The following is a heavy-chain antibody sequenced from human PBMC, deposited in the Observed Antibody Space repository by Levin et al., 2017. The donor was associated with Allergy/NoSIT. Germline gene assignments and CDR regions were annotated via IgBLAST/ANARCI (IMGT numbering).Heavy chain of an antibody. Sequence: GGSLRLSCAASGFTFSSYWMSWVRQAPGKGLEWVANIKQDGSDKYYVDSVKGRFTISRDNAKNSLYLQMNSLRAEDTAVYYCARDFWSGYRDYWGQGTLVTVSS. V-gene: IGHV3-7*01. CDR1: GFTFSSYW. CDR2: IKQDGSDK. CDR3: ARDFWSGYRDY. J-gene: IGHJ4*02. D-gene: IGHD3-3*01.